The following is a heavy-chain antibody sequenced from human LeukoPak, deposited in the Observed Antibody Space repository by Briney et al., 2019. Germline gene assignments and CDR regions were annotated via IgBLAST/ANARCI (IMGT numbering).Heavy chain of an antibody. J-gene: IGHJ4*02. Sequence: TGGSLRLSCAASGFTFSSYAMSWVRQAPGKGLEWVSAISGSGGSTYYADSVKGRFTISRDNSKNTLYLQMNSLRAEDTAVYYCAKGGGRGVIWGYFDYWGQGTLVTVSS. CDR2: ISGSGGST. D-gene: IGHD3-10*01. V-gene: IGHV3-23*01. CDR1: GFTFSSYA. CDR3: AKGGGRGVIWGYFDY.